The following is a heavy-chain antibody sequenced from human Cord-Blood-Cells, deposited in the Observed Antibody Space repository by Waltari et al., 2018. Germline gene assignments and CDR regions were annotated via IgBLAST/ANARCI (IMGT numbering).Heavy chain of an antibody. CDR1: GGSISSSSYY. Sequence: QLQLQESGPGLVKPSETLSLTCTVSGGSISSSSYYWGWIRQPPGKGLGWIGSIYYSGSTYYNPSLKSRVTISVDTSKNQFSLKLSSVTAADTAVYYCARQSSSGYAFDIWGQGTMVTVSS. CDR2: IYYSGST. V-gene: IGHV4-39*01. J-gene: IGHJ3*02. CDR3: ARQSSSGYAFDI. D-gene: IGHD6-19*01.